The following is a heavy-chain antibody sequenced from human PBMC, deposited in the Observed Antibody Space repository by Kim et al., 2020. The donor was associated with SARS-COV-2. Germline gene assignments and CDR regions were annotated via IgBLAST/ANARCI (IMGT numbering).Heavy chain of an antibody. CDR3: ARDAGELWFGESRADY. Sequence: SLKGRFTISRDNAKNSLYLQMNSLRDEDTAVYYCARDAGELWFGESRADYWGQGTLVTVSS. V-gene: IGHV3-48*02. J-gene: IGHJ4*02. D-gene: IGHD3-10*01.